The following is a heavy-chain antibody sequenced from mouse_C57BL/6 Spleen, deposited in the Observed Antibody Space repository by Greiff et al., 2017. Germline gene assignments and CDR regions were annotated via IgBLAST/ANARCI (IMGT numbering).Heavy chain of an antibody. CDR2: IDPSDSYT. CDR3: ARGGGVPYFDY. J-gene: IGHJ2*01. Sequence: QVQLQQPGAELVKPGASVKLSCKASGYTFTSYWMQWVKQRPGQGLEWIGEIDPSDSYTNYNQKFKGKATLTVDTSSSTAYMQLSSLTSEDAAVYYCARGGGVPYFDYWGQGTTLTVSS. V-gene: IGHV1-50*01. CDR1: GYTFTSYW.